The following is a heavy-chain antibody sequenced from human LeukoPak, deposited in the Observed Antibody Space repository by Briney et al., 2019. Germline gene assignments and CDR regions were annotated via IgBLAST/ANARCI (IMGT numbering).Heavy chain of an antibody. Sequence: GGSLRLSCAASGLSFSSFAMSWVRQGPARGLEWVSSIRGSGETFYADSVKGRFTLSSDSSRNAVYFQLNNLRVEDTAIYYCARASWVSSTDAVRWGQGTLVTVSS. CDR1: GLSFSSFA. CDR3: ARASWVSSTDAVR. CDR2: IRGSGET. J-gene: IGHJ4*02. V-gene: IGHV3-23*01. D-gene: IGHD3-16*01.